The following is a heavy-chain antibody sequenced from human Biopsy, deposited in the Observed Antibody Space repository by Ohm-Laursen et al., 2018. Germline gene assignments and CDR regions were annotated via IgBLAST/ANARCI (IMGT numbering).Heavy chain of an antibody. V-gene: IGHV4-59*11. CDR2: ISHTGYT. Sequence: GTLSLTCTVSGSSFTGHYWTWIRQPPGKGLEWIGHISHTGYTSYKSSLKSRVTISLDTSRKHFSLRLTSLAAADTAVYYCARGSNEYGGLYFPHWGQGTLVTVSS. CDR1: GSSFTGHY. D-gene: IGHD4-23*01. J-gene: IGHJ1*01. CDR3: ARGSNEYGGLYFPH.